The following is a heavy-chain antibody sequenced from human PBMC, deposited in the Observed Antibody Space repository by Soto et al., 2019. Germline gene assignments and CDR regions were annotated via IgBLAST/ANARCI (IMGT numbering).Heavy chain of an antibody. Sequence: QVQLQESGPGLVKPSETLSLTCTVSGGSISSYYWSWIRQPPGKGLEWIGYIYYSGSTNYNPSRKSRVTIAVDTSKNQFSLKLSSVTAADTAVYYWAREGREWLLPTDWFDPWGQGSLVTVSS. CDR3: AREGREWLLPTDWFDP. D-gene: IGHD3-3*01. J-gene: IGHJ5*02. CDR1: GGSISSYY. V-gene: IGHV4-59*01. CDR2: IYYSGST.